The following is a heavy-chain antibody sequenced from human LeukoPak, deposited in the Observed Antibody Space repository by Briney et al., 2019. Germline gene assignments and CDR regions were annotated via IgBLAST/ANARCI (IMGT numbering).Heavy chain of an antibody. CDR2: IYPGDSAT. J-gene: IGHJ4*02. CDR1: GYSFTSDW. CDR3: ASPYGSGSKYPYYFDF. D-gene: IGHD3-10*01. Sequence: KHGESLKISCKGSGYSFTSDWIGWVRQTPGKGLEWMGIIYPGDSATRYSPSFQGQVTISADKSISTTYLQWSSLKASDTAMYYCASPYGSGSKYPYYFDFWGQGTLVTVSS. V-gene: IGHV5-51*01.